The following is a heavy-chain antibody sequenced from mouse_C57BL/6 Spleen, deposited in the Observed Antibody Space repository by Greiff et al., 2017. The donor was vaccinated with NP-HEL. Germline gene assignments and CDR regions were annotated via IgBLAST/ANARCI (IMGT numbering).Heavy chain of an antibody. J-gene: IGHJ4*01. CDR3: ARFFFY. V-gene: IGHV5-17*01. CDR1: GFTFSDYG. Sequence: EVQVVESGGGLVKPGGSLKLSCAASGFTFSDYGMHWVRQAPEKGLEWVAYISRGSSTIYYADTVKGRFTISRDNAKNTLFLQMTSLRSEDTAMYYCARFFFYWGQGTSVTVSS. CDR2: ISRGSSTI.